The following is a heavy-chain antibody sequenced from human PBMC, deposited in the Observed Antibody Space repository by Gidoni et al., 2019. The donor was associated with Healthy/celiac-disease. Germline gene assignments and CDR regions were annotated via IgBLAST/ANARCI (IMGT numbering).Heavy chain of an antibody. CDR3: ARGSDIVVVPAAPGAEYFQH. Sequence: QVQLQQWGAGLLKPSETLSLTCAVYGGSFSGYYWSWIRQPPGKGLEWIGESNHSGSTNYNPSLKSRVTISVDTAKNQFSLKLSSVTAADTAVYYCARGSDIVVVPAAPGAEYFQHWGQGTLVTVSS. CDR2: SNHSGST. J-gene: IGHJ1*01. D-gene: IGHD2-2*01. CDR1: GGSFSGYY. V-gene: IGHV4-34*01.